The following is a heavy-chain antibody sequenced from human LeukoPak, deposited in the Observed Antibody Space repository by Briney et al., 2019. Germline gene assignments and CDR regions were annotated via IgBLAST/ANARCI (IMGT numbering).Heavy chain of an antibody. CDR1: GFTFRDYY. D-gene: IGHD5-12*01. CDR2: ISSSSNTI. V-gene: IGHV3-11*04. CDR3: ARDDRAPGYGWFDP. Sequence: KPGGSLRLSCAASGFTFRDYYMTWIRQAPGKGLEWVSYISSSSNTIYYTDSVKGRFTISRDNAKNSMYLQMNSLRDEDTAVYYCARDDRAPGYGWFDPWGQGTLVTVSS. J-gene: IGHJ5*02.